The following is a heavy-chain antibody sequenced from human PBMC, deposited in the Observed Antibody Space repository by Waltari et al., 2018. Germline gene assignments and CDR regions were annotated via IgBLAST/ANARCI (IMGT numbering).Heavy chain of an antibody. CDR1: GDSMRSYY. Sequence: QVQLQESGPGLLKPSETLSLTCSVSGDSMRSYYWSWIRQSPEKGVEWSGSIYTTGSTNYNPSLESRVSISLDTSKNQFSLKLYSVIAADTAVYYCARRELDSYGGYYVDYWGQGVLVTVSS. D-gene: IGHD5-18*01. CDR2: IYTTGST. CDR3: ARRELDSYGGYYVDY. J-gene: IGHJ4*02. V-gene: IGHV4-4*08.